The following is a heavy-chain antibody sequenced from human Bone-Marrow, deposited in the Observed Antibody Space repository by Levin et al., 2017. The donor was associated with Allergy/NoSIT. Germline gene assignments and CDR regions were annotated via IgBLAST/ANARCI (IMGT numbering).Heavy chain of an antibody. CDR2: ISSSSSYI. CDR3: ARGAYYYGSGSDAFDI. V-gene: IGHV3-21*01. Sequence: GGSLRLSCAASGFTFSSYSMNWVRQAPGKGLEWVSSISSSSSYIYYADSVKGRFTISRDNAKNSLYLQMNSLRAEDTAVYYCARGAYYYGSGSDAFDIWGQGTMVTVSS. D-gene: IGHD3-10*01. CDR1: GFTFSSYS. J-gene: IGHJ3*02.